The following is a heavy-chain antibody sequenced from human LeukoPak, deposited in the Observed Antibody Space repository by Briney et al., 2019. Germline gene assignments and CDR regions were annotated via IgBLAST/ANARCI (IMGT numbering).Heavy chain of an antibody. CDR3: APQQAYSPYNWFDP. Sequence: PGRSLTLSCTASGYTFSNYAMQWVRQAPGKGLEWVAVISHDGRNKYYADSVKGRFSISRDNAKNTLSLEMSSLRAEDTAVYYCAPQQAYSPYNWFDPWGQGTLVTVSS. CDR1: GYTFSNYA. D-gene: IGHD5-12*01. CDR2: ISHDGRNK. J-gene: IGHJ5*02. V-gene: IGHV3-30*04.